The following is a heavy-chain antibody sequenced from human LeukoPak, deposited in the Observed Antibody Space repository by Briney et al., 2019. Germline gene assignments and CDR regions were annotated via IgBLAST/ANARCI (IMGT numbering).Heavy chain of an antibody. Sequence: GGSLRLSCAASGFTVSSNYMSWVRQAPGKGLEWVSVIYSGGSTYYADSLKGRFTISRDNAKNSLYLQMNSLRAEDTAVYYCVRTRTGRDSYNFHFDYWGQGTLVTVSS. CDR3: VRTRTGRDSYNFHFDY. D-gene: IGHD5-24*01. CDR1: GFTVSSNY. V-gene: IGHV3-66*01. J-gene: IGHJ4*02. CDR2: IYSGGST.